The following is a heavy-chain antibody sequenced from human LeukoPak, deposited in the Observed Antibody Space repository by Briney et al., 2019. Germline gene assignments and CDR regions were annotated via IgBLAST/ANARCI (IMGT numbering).Heavy chain of an antibody. D-gene: IGHD6-19*01. Sequence: SETLSPTCTVSGGSISSSSYYWGWIRQPPGKGLEWIGSIYYSGSTYYNPSLKSRVTISVDTSKNQFSLKLSSVTAADTAVYYCARQKEAGYSSGWPAPDFDYWGQGTLVTVSS. J-gene: IGHJ4*02. V-gene: IGHV4-39*01. CDR3: ARQKEAGYSSGWPAPDFDY. CDR2: IYYSGST. CDR1: GGSISSSSYY.